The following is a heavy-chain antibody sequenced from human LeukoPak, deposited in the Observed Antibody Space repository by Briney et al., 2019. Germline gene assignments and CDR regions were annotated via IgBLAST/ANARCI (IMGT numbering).Heavy chain of an antibody. J-gene: IGHJ5*01. Sequence: PGGSPRLSCAASGFTLENSGMNWVRQAPGKGLQWVSYISGSSTITYYADSVKGRFTISRENTKNSVYLHMHSLTVEDAAVYYCARSQSSYHRAADSWGQGTLVTVSS. CDR2: ISGSSTIT. V-gene: IGHV3-48*01. CDR1: GFTLENSG. CDR3: ARSQSSYHRAADS. D-gene: IGHD2-15*01.